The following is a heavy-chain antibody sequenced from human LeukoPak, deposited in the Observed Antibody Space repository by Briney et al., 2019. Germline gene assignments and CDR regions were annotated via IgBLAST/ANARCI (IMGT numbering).Heavy chain of an antibody. V-gene: IGHV5-51*01. Sequence: GESLKISCKGSGYRFFSYWIGWVRQRPGKGLDLMGYIYPGDSDTRYSPSFQGQVTISADKSISTAYLQWSSLKASDTAMYYCARLLKYYDILTGYHNIFDYWGQGTLVTVSS. J-gene: IGHJ4*02. CDR3: ARLLKYYDILTGYHNIFDY. CDR1: GYRFFSYW. CDR2: IYPGDSDT. D-gene: IGHD3-9*01.